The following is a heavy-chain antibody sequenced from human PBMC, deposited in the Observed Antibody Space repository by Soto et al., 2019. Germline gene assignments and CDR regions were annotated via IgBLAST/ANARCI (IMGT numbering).Heavy chain of an antibody. CDR2: INAGNGNT. CDR3: ARVSGYYLPDY. CDR1: GYTFTNYA. V-gene: IGHV1-3*05. Sequence: QVQLVQSGAEEKKPGASVKVSCKASGYTFTNYATHWVRQAPGQRLEWMGWINAGNGNTKYSQKFQGRVTITRDSSAGSAYMGLSSLTSEDTAGYYCARVSGYYLPDYWGHGTLVTVSS. D-gene: IGHD5-12*01. J-gene: IGHJ4*01.